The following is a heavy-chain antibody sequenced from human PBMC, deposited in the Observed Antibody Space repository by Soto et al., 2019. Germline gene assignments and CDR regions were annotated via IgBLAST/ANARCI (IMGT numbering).Heavy chain of an antibody. Sequence: GGSLRLSCAASGFTFSSYWMSWVRQAPGKGLERVANIKQDGSEKYYVDSVKGRFTISRDNAKNSLYLQMNSLRAEDTAVYYCARVTAYYYYDSSGFEAPDYWGQGTLVTVSS. V-gene: IGHV3-7*05. D-gene: IGHD3-22*01. J-gene: IGHJ4*02. CDR1: GFTFSSYW. CDR2: IKQDGSEK. CDR3: ARVTAYYYYDSSGFEAPDY.